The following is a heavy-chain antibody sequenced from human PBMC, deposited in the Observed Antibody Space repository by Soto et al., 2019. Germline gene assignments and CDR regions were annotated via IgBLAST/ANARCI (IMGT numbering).Heavy chain of an antibody. J-gene: IGHJ4*02. V-gene: IGHV2-70*12. CDR2: IYHRGST. D-gene: IGHD3-22*01. CDR1: GASVRSGGYY. Sequence: TLSLTCTFSGASVRSGGYYWTWIRQYAGKGLEWLGYIYHRGSTFYSPSLETRLTITKDTSKNHVVLTMTNMDPVDTGTYYCAHRPGFSMSFDYWGQGALVTVSS. CDR3: AHRPGFSMSFDY.